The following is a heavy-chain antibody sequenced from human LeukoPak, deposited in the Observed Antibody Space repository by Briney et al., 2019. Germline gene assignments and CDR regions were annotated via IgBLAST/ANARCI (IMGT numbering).Heavy chain of an antibody. CDR2: INAGNGDT. Sequence: ASVKVSCKASGYTFTNYAIHWVRRAPGQRLEWMGWINAGNGDTKYSQEFQGRVTITRDTSANTAYMQLSSLRSKDMAVYYCARDPLQYHDLLTGSQPQYYFDFWGQGTLVTVSS. J-gene: IGHJ4*02. V-gene: IGHV1-3*03. CDR3: ARDPLQYHDLLTGSQPQYYFDF. CDR1: GYTFTNYA. D-gene: IGHD3-9*01.